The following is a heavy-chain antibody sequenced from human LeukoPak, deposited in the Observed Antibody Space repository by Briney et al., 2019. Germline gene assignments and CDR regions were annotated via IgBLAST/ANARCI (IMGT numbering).Heavy chain of an antibody. D-gene: IGHD1-1*01. CDR1: GLTFSSYG. J-gene: IGHJ4*02. V-gene: IGHV3-23*05. CDR3: AKLED. CDR2: ISGRGTST. Sequence: GGTLRLSCVASGLTFSSYGMSWVRQAPGKGLEWVSSISGRGTSTFYADSVKGRFTISRDNFKNTVYLQLSNLRVADTAVYYCAKLEDWGQGTLVAVSS.